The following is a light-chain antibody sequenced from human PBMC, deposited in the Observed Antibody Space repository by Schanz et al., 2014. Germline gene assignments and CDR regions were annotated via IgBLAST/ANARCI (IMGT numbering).Light chain of an antibody. Sequence: QAVVTQEPSFSVSPGGTVTLTCGLNSGSVSPTYYPTWYQQTPGQPPRTLIYSTNTRSSGVPDRFSGSILGNKAALTITGAQADDESDYYCVLYMGSGIWVFGGGTKLTVL. V-gene: IGLV8-61*01. J-gene: IGLJ3*02. CDR3: VLYMGSGIWV. CDR2: STN. CDR1: SGSVSPTYY.